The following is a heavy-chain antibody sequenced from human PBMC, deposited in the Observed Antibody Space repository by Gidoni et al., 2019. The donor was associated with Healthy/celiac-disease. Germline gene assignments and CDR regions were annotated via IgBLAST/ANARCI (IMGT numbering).Heavy chain of an antibody. D-gene: IGHD5-12*01. CDR2: IYYSGST. CDR3: ARDHGYNGFDY. CDR1: GGSLRSLSSY. V-gene: IGHV4-39*07. J-gene: IGHJ4*02. Sequence: QLQLQESGPGLVTPSETLSLTCTVSGGSLRSLSSYWGWLRPPPGKGLEWIGSIYYSGSTYYNPSLKSRVTISVDTSKNQFSLKLSSVTAADTAVYYCARDHGYNGFDYWGQGTLVTVSS.